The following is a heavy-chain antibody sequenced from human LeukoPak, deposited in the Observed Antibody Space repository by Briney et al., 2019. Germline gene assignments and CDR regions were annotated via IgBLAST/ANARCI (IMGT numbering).Heavy chain of an antibody. CDR1: GYFVSSGYY. Sequence: SETLSLTCGVSGYFVSSGYYWGWIRQPPGKGLEWIGNIYNTESTYYNPSLKSRVTISVDTSNNQFSLKLSSVTSADTAVYYCASRTTVTNALSFDYWGQGSLVIVSS. CDR2: IYNTEST. CDR3: ASRTTVTNALSFDY. D-gene: IGHD4-11*01. J-gene: IGHJ4*02. V-gene: IGHV4-38-2*01.